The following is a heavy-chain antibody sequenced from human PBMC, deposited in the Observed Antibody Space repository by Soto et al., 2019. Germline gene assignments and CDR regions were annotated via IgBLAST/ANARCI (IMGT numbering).Heavy chain of an antibody. J-gene: IGHJ4*02. Sequence: EVQLLESGGGLVQPGGSLRLSCAASGFTFSSYAMSWVRQAPGKGLEWVSAISGSGGSTYYADSVKGRFTISRDNSTNTLYLQMKSLRAEDTAVYYCGKDRAVVTSRFDYWGQGTLVTVSS. CDR2: ISGSGGST. D-gene: IGHD2-21*02. V-gene: IGHV3-23*01. CDR3: GKDRAVVTSRFDY. CDR1: GFTFSSYA.